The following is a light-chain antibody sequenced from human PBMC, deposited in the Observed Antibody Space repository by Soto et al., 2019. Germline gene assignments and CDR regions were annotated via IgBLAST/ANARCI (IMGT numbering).Light chain of an antibody. CDR1: SSDVGGYNY. CDR3: SSYAGSTIPSD. Sequence: QSALTQPPSASGSPGQSVTISCTGTSSDVGGYNYVSWYQQHPGKAPKLMIYDVSKRPSGVPDRFSGSKSGNTASLTVSGLQAEDEADYYCSSYAGSTIPSDFGTGTKVTVL. V-gene: IGLV2-8*01. CDR2: DVS. J-gene: IGLJ1*01.